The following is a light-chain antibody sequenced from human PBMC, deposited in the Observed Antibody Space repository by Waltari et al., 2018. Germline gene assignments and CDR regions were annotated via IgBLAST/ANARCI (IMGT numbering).Light chain of an antibody. CDR2: AAS. V-gene: IGKV1-12*01. CDR3: QQARNFPIT. CDR1: QDISNW. J-gene: IGKJ3*01. Sequence: DIQMTQSPSSVSASVGDRVTITFRASQDISNWLAWYQQKPGKAPKLLIYAASSLQTGVPERFSGGGSGTEFTLTISSLRPEDFGTYYCQQARNFPITFGPGTKVDMK.